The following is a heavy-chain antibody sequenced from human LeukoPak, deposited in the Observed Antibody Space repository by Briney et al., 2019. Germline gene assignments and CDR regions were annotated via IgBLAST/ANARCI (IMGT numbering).Heavy chain of an antibody. V-gene: IGHV3-30-3*01. CDR3: ARDGPTGKTPYYYDSSGYPRGYFDY. D-gene: IGHD3-22*01. J-gene: IGHJ4*02. Sequence: GGSLRLSCAASGFTFSSYAMHWVRQAPGKGLEWVAVISYDGSNKYYADSVKGRLTISRDNSKNTLYLQMNSLRAEDTAVYYCARDGPTGKTPYYYDSSGYPRGYFDYWGQGTLVTVSS. CDR2: ISYDGSNK. CDR1: GFTFSSYA.